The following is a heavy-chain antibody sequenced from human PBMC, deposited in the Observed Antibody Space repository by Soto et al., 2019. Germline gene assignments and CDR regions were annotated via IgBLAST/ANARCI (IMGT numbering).Heavy chain of an antibody. J-gene: IGHJ2*01. Sequence: PSETLSLTCSVSGASISSFNWNWVRQPAGKGPEWVGRLNIAGTINYNPSLKSRITMSMDTSKNQIPLHLRSVTAADTAIYYCARDRGEYTSSWFWYFSHWGHGTLVTV. D-gene: IGHD6-13*01. CDR1: GASISSFN. CDR3: ARDRGEYTSSWFWYFSH. CDR2: LNIAGTI. V-gene: IGHV4-4*07.